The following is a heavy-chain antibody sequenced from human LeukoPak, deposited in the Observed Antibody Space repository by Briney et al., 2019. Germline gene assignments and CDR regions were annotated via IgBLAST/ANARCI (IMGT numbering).Heavy chain of an antibody. CDR2: MNPNSGNT. J-gene: IGHJ5*02. Sequence: ASVKVSCKASGYTFTSYDINWVRQATGQGLEWMGWMNPNSGNTGYAQKFQGRVTMTRNTSISTAYMELSSLRSDDTAVYYCARDGYSYGHGSVGNWFDPWGQGTLVTVSS. CDR1: GYTFTSYD. D-gene: IGHD5-18*01. CDR3: ARDGYSYGHGSVGNWFDP. V-gene: IGHV1-8*02.